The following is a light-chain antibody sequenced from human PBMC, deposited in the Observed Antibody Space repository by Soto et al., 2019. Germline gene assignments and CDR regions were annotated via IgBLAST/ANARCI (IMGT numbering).Light chain of an antibody. J-gene: IGLJ2*01. CDR2: GNS. V-gene: IGLV1-40*01. Sequence: QSVLTQPPSVSGAPGQRVTISCTGSSSNIGAGYDVDWYQQLPGTAPKLLIYGNSNRPSGVPDRFSGSKSGTSASLAITGLQAEDEADYYCQSYDSSLDVVFGGGTQLTVL. CDR1: SSNIGAGYD. CDR3: QSYDSSLDVV.